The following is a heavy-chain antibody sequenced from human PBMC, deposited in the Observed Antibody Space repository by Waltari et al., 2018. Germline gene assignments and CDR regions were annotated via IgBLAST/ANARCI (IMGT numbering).Heavy chain of an antibody. CDR1: GGSITNNY. V-gene: IGHV4-4*07. CDR2: SYTSGST. D-gene: IGHD2-2*01. CDR3: ARPIWRTSWKLGEFDP. J-gene: IGHJ5*02. Sequence: VQLEETGPGLVKRSEPGSLTCTVQGGSITNNYWTWIRQPAGNGLEWIGRSYTSGSTNYNPSLNSRVTMSIDTSKNQFSLTVASVTAADTAVYYCARPIWRTSWKLGEFDPWGQGTLVIVSS.